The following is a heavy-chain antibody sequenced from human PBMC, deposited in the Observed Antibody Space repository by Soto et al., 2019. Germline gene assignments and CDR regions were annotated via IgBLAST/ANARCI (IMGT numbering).Heavy chain of an antibody. V-gene: IGHV1-46*01. D-gene: IGHD3-10*01. J-gene: IGHJ4*02. CDR2: ISLRHHST. CDR1: GYTFVDYF. CDR3: AKNFIPLSHELYFDS. Sequence: APVKVSCKPCGYTFVDYFIHWVLQAPGQGLEWMGIISLRHHSTSYAQKFQDRLSVTRDPSSTTIYMELSSLRAEDTAVYYCAKNFIPLSHELYFDSWGQGPLVTVSS.